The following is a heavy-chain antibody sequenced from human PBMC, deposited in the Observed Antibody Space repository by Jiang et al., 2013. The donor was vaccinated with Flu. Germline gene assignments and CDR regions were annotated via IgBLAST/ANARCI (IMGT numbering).Heavy chain of an antibody. CDR2: IKQDGSEG. D-gene: IGHD6-19*01. V-gene: IGHV3-7*01. Sequence: KGLEWVANIKQDGSEGYYVDSVKGRFTISRDNAKNSVSLQMNSLRAEDTAVYYCARVKTVAFDYWGQGTLVTVSS. J-gene: IGHJ4*02. CDR3: ARVKTVAFDY.